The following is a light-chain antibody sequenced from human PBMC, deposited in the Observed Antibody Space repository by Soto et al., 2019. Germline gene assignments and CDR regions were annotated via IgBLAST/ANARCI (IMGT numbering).Light chain of an antibody. Sequence: QSALTQPPSASGSPGQSVTISRTGTSSDVGGYNYVSWYQQHPGKAPKLMIYEVNKRPSGVPDRFSASKSGNTASLTVSGLQAEDEADYYCSSYAGSNILFGTGTKLTVL. CDR3: SSYAGSNIL. V-gene: IGLV2-8*01. J-gene: IGLJ1*01. CDR2: EVN. CDR1: SSDVGGYNY.